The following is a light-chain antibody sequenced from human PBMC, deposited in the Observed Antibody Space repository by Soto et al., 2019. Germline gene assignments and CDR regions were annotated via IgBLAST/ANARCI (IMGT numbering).Light chain of an antibody. Sequence: DIVLTQSPGTVSLSLGERATLSCRARQSVSSYLAWFQQKPGQAPRLVIYGASTRATGIPDRFSGSGSGTDFTLTISRLEPEDFAVYYCQHYASSPRTFGQGTKVDI. V-gene: IGKV3-20*01. CDR3: QHYASSPRT. J-gene: IGKJ1*01. CDR1: QSVSSY. CDR2: GAS.